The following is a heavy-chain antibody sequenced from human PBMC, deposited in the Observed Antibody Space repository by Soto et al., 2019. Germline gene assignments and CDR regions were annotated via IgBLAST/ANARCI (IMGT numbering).Heavy chain of an antibody. Sequence: ESGGGLVQPGGSLRLSCAASGFTFSNYEMHWVRQAPGKGLEYVSGISNNGAHTDYAKSVKGRFTISRDNYENTLYLQMGRLRAEEMAIYYCARRGYGSRWPNVYMVVWGKGSTVTVSS. J-gene: IGHJ6*03. CDR3: ARRGYGSRWPNVYMVV. CDR2: ISNNGAHT. D-gene: IGHD6-13*01. V-gene: IGHV3-64*01. CDR1: GFTFSNYE.